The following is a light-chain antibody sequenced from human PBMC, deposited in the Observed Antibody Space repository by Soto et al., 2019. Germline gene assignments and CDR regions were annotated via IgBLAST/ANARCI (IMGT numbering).Light chain of an antibody. CDR2: GAS. J-gene: IGKJ1*01. V-gene: IGKV3-20*01. CDR1: QSFSSTY. CDR3: QQYGSPRT. Sequence: ELVLTQSPATLSLSPGERATLSCRASQSFSSTYLAWYQQKPGQAPRPLVYGASSRATGIPDRFSGFGSGTDFTLTISRLEPEDFAVYFCQQYGSPRTFGQGTKVDIK.